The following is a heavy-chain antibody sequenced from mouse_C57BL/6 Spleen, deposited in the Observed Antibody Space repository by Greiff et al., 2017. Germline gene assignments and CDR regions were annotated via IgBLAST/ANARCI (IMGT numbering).Heavy chain of an antibody. CDR2: IYPGDGDT. CDR1: GYAFSSYW. J-gene: IGHJ2*01. Sequence: QVQLQQSGAELVKPGASVKISCKASGYAFSSYWMNWVKQRPGKGLEWIGQIYPGDGDTNYNGKFKGKATLTADKSSSTAYMQLSSLTSEDSAVYFCARYDYDDGYYFDYWGQGTTLTVSS. V-gene: IGHV1-80*01. CDR3: ARYDYDDGYYFDY. D-gene: IGHD2-4*01.